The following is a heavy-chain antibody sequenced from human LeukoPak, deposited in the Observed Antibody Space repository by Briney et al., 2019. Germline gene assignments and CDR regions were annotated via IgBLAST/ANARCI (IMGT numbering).Heavy chain of an antibody. V-gene: IGHV4-30-2*01. CDR2: IYHSGST. CDR1: GGSISSGGYS. Sequence: SQTLSLTCAVSGGSISSGGYSWSWIRQPPGKGLEWIGYIYHSGSTYYNPSLKSRVTISVDRSKNQFSLKLSSVTAADTAVYYCARVIAFEWSTNWFDPWGQGTLVTVSS. CDR3: ARVIAFEWSTNWFDP. J-gene: IGHJ5*02. D-gene: IGHD3-9*01.